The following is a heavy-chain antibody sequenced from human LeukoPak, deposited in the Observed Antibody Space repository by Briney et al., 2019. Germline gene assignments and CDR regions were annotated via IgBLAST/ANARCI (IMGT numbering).Heavy chain of an antibody. CDR1: GFTFSDHY. CDR2: SRSKGNRYTT. Sequence: GGSLRLSCAASGFTFSDHYMDSVRQDPGKGLGWVCRSRSKGNRYTTEYGASVKGRLTISRDDSENSLSLQMNSLKRDDTAVYYCCRVGPRDDYAFDIWGQGTMVTVSS. J-gene: IGHJ3*02. CDR3: CRVGPRDDYAFDI. D-gene: IGHD1-1*01. V-gene: IGHV3-72*01.